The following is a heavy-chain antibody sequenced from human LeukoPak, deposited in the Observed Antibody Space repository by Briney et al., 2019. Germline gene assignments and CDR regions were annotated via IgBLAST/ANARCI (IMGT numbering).Heavy chain of an antibody. D-gene: IGHD3-3*01. CDR1: GGTFSSYA. CDR3: AREAFFGVRRFDY. J-gene: IGHJ4*02. Sequence: SAKVSCKASGGTFSSYAISWVRQAPGQGLEWMGRIIPIFGTANYAQKFQGRVTITTDESTSTAYMELSSLRSEDTAVYYCAREAFFGVRRFDYWGQGTLVTVSS. V-gene: IGHV1-69*05. CDR2: IIPIFGTA.